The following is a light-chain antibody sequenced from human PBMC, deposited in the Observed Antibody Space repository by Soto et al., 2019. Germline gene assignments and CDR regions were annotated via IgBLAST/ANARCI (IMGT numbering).Light chain of an antibody. V-gene: IGLV2-14*01. Sequence: QSVLTQPASVSGSPGQSITVSCTGTTSDIGSYNYVSWYQQHPGKAPKLIIYEVNNRPSGISNRFSGSNSGSAASLTISGLQAEDEADYYCASFTTSSTRVFGTGTKVTVL. CDR3: ASFTTSSTRV. J-gene: IGLJ1*01. CDR2: EVN. CDR1: TSDIGSYNY.